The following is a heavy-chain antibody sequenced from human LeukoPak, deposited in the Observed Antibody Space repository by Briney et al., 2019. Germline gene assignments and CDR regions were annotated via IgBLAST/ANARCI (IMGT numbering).Heavy chain of an antibody. D-gene: IGHD4-23*01. J-gene: IGHJ4*02. CDR1: GFTFSPYE. V-gene: IGHV3-21*01. Sequence: AGESLRLSCAASGFTFSPYEASWVRQAPGKGLEWVASISSSTTYIYYADSVKGRFTISRDDAKNSLYLQMSSLRAEDTAVYYCAREVIGGNSAWGQGTLVTASS. CDR3: AREVIGGNSA. CDR2: ISSSTTYI.